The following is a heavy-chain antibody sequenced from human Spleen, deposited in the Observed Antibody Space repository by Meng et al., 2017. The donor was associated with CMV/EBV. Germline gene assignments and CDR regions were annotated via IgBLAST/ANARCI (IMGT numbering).Heavy chain of an antibody. CDR3: ARDRGGWDIELMVYARGYYGMDV. D-gene: IGHD2-8*01. CDR2: ISDSGSTE. V-gene: IGHV3-11*04. Sequence: GEYLKISCAASGFTFTDYYMTWIRQAPGTGLEWLSSISDSGSTEYYADYVKGRFTISRDNTKKSLYLQMNSMRAEDTAMYYCARDRGGWDIELMVYARGYYGMDVWGQGTTVTVSS. CDR1: GFTFTDYY. J-gene: IGHJ6*02.